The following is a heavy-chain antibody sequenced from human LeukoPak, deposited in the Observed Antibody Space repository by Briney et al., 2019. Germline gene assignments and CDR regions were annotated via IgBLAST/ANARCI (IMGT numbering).Heavy chain of an antibody. CDR3: ARTRAYGGRPDY. V-gene: IGHV4-31*03. CDR2: IYNSGGT. Sequence: SETLSLTCIVSGDSISSGGYYWSWIRQHPGKGLEWIGYIYNSGGTYYNPSLKSRVTISVDTSKNQLSLKLSSVTAADTAVYYCARTRAYGGRPDYWGQGTLVTVSS. J-gene: IGHJ4*02. D-gene: IGHD4-23*01. CDR1: GDSISSGGYY.